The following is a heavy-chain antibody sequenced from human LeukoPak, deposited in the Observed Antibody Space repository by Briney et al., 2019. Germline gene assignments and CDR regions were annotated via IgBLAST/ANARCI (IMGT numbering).Heavy chain of an antibody. V-gene: IGHV3-21*06. CDR1: GFTFRSYT. J-gene: IGHJ5*02. D-gene: IGHD3-10*01. Sequence: GGSLRLSCAASGFTFRSYTMHWVRQPPGKGLDWVSSINSRSDTIFYAPSVKGRFTITRDNAKNSLFLQLNRLRDEDTAIYYGAKDVMVRNWFDPWGQGTLVTVSS. CDR3: AKDVMVRNWFDP. CDR2: INSRSDTI.